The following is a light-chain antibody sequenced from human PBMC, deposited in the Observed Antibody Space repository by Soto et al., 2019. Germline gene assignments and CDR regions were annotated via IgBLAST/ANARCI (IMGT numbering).Light chain of an antibody. V-gene: IGKV3-11*01. Sequence: LVMTQSPATLSVSPGERAALSCRASQSVSSNLAWYQQKPGQAPRLLIYDASNRATGIPVRFSGSGSGTDFTLTISSLEPEDFAVYFCQQRSDWPRITFGQGTRLEI. CDR3: QQRSDWPRIT. CDR1: QSVSSN. CDR2: DAS. J-gene: IGKJ5*01.